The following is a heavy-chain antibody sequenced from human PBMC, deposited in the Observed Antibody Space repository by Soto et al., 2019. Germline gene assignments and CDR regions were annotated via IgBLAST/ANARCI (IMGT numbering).Heavy chain of an antibody. CDR1: GFTVSSNY. CDR2: IYSGGST. J-gene: IGHJ3*02. CDR3: ARVYYYDSSGYYLGAFDI. V-gene: IGHV3-53*01. Sequence: GGSLRLSCAASGFTVSSNYMSWVRQAPGKGLEWVSVIYSGGSTYYADSVKGRFTISRDNSKNTLYLQMNSLRAEDTAVYYCARVYYYDSSGYYLGAFDIWGQGTMVTVSS. D-gene: IGHD3-22*01.